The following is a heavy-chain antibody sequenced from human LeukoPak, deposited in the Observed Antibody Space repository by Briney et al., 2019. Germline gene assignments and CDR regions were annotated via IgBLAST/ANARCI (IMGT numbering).Heavy chain of an antibody. V-gene: IGHV1-24*01. CDR1: GYTLTELS. J-gene: IGHJ3*02. Sequence: ASVKVSCKVSGYTLTELSMHWVRQAPGKGLEWMGGFDPEDGETIYAQKFQGRVTMTEDTSTDTAYMELSSLRSEDTAVYYCATTDIVVVPAAMGAFDIWGQGTMVTVSS. CDR3: ATTDIVVVPAAMGAFDI. CDR2: FDPEDGET. D-gene: IGHD2-2*01.